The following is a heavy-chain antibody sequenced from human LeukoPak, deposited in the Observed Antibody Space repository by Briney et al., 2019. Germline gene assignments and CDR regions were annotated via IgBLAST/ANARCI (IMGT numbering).Heavy chain of an antibody. CDR1: GFTFSSYA. CDR3: AKLSSGSYTFDY. Sequence: PGGSLRLSCAASGFTFSSYAMGWVRQGPGKGLEFVSAISGSGGGTYYADSVKGRFTISRDNSKNTLYLQMNSLRAEDTAVYYCAKLSSGSYTFDYWGQGTLVTVSS. D-gene: IGHD3-10*01. CDR2: ISGSGGGT. J-gene: IGHJ4*02. V-gene: IGHV3-23*01.